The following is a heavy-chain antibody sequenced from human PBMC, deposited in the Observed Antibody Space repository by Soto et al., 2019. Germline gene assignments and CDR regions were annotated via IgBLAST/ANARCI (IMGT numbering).Heavy chain of an antibody. V-gene: IGHV4-4*07. CDR2: IYSSGST. CDR1: GGAISGYY. Sequence: WETLSLTCTVTGGAISGYYWTWIRRSDGEGLEWIGRIYSSGSTNYNPSLKSRVTISLDTSMNYFSLRLSSVTAADTAVYYCARGQRFSDWFDPWGQGTLVTVSS. J-gene: IGHJ5*02. D-gene: IGHD3-3*01. CDR3: ARGQRFSDWFDP.